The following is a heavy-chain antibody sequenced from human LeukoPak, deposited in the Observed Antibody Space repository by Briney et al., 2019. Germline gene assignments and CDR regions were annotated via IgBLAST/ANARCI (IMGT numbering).Heavy chain of an antibody. V-gene: IGHV4-59*01. D-gene: IGHD5/OR15-5a*01. CDR2: IYYSGST. CDR1: GGSISSYY. Sequence: SETLSLTCTVSGGSISSYYWSWIRQPPGKGLEWIGYIYYSGSTNYNPSLKSRVTIAVDTSKNQFSLKLSSVTAADTALYYGARDDVWANAYEIWGQGTMVTVSS. J-gene: IGHJ3*02. CDR3: ARDDVWANAYEI.